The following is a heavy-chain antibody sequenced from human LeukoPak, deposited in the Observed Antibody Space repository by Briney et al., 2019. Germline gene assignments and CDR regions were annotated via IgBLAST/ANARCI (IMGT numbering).Heavy chain of an antibody. Sequence: ASVKVSCKASGDTFANFDINWVRQATGQGLEWMGWVKSKNGKTDYAQKFQGRVTMTRDTSTSTAYMELSSLTSEDTAVYYCARGPQWIQLWSPSGMDVWGQGTTVTVSS. CDR1: GDTFANFD. CDR2: VKSKNGKT. CDR3: ARGPQWIQLWSPSGMDV. V-gene: IGHV1-8*01. J-gene: IGHJ6*02. D-gene: IGHD5-18*01.